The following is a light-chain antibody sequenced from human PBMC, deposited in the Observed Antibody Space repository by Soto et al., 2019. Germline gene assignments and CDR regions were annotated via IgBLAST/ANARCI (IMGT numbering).Light chain of an antibody. CDR3: QHYGNSPT. Sequence: EIVLTQSPGTLSLSPGDGATLSCRASQSVSSGYLAWYQQKPGQAPRLLIYGASRRATGIPDRFSGSGSGTVFTLSISRLEPEDFAVYWCQHYGNSPTFGQGTKVDIK. J-gene: IGKJ1*01. V-gene: IGKV3-20*01. CDR2: GAS. CDR1: QSVSSGY.